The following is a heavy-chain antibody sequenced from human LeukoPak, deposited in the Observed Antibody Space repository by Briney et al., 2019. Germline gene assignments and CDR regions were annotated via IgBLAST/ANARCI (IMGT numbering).Heavy chain of an antibody. J-gene: IGHJ4*02. CDR2: INPNSGGT. CDR3: AKSERSGWYGDY. Sequence: ASVKVSCKASGYTFTGYYMHWVRQAPGQGLEWMGWINPNSGGTNYAQKFQGRVTLTRDTSISTAYMELIRLKSDDTAVYYCAKSERSGWYGDYWGQGTLVTVSS. D-gene: IGHD6-19*01. V-gene: IGHV1-2*02. CDR1: GYTFTGYY.